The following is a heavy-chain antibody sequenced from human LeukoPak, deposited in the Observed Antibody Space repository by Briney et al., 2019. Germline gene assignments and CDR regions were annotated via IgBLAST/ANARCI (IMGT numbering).Heavy chain of an antibody. Sequence: GESLKISCKGSGYSFTSYWIAWVRQMPGNGLELMGIIYPGDSDTRYSPSFQGQVTISADRSINTAYLQWSSLKASDTAIYYCARRTYYDILPPDYWGQGTLVTVSS. J-gene: IGHJ4*02. V-gene: IGHV5-51*01. D-gene: IGHD3-9*01. CDR2: IYPGDSDT. CDR3: ARRTYYDILPPDY. CDR1: GYSFTSYW.